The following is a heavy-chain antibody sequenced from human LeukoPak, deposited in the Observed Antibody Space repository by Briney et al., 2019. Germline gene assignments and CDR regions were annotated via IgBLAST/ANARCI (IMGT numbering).Heavy chain of an antibody. CDR1: GFTFSSYG. J-gene: IGHJ4*02. V-gene: IGHV3-30*02. Sequence: GGSLTLSCAASGFTFSSYGMHWVRQAPGKGLEWVAFIWYDGNNKYYADSVKGRFTISRDSSKSSLYLQMNSLRAEDTAAYYCAKDPLQYGSGSYYFDYWGQGTLVTVSS. D-gene: IGHD3-10*01. CDR2: IWYDGNNK. CDR3: AKDPLQYGSGSYYFDY.